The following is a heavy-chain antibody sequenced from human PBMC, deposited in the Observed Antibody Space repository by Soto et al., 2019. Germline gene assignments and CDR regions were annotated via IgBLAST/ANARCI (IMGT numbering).Heavy chain of an antibody. CDR3: AHTCYYDSSCYYYSEALDY. CDR2: IYWNDDK. V-gene: IGHV2-5*01. CDR1: GFSLSTSGVG. D-gene: IGHD3-22*01. Sequence: SGPTLVNPTQPLTLTCTFSGFSLSTSGVGVGWIRQPPGKALEWLALIYWNDDKRYSPSLKSRLTITKDTSKNQVVLTMTNMDPVDTATYYCAHTCYYDSSCYYYSEALDYWGQGTLVTVSS. J-gene: IGHJ4*02.